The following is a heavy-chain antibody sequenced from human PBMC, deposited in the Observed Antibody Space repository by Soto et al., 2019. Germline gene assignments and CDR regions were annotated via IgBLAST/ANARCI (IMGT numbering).Heavy chain of an antibody. D-gene: IGHD2-15*01. J-gene: IGHJ6*02. Sequence: GGSLRLSCAASGFTFSSYSMNWVRQAPGKGLEWVSYIRLSNSNNIYYADSVKGRFTISRDNAKNSLYLQMNSLRAADTAVYYCARGYCSGGSCYAVGYYGMDVWGQGTTVTVSS. CDR1: GFTFSSYS. V-gene: IGHV3-21*04. CDR2: IRLSNSNNI. CDR3: ARGYCSGGSCYAVGYYGMDV.